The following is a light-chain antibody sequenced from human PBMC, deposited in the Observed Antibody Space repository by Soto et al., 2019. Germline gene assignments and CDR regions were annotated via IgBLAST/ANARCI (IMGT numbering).Light chain of an antibody. V-gene: IGKV1-39*01. CDR1: QSISSY. CDR3: QQRYSIPPT. CDR2: AAS. Sequence: DIPMTQSPSSLSASVGDRVTITCLASQSISSYLNWYQQKPGKAPKLLIYAASSLQSGVPSRFSGSGSGTDFTLTISSLQPEDFATYYCQQRYSIPPTFGQGTKVEIK. J-gene: IGKJ1*01.